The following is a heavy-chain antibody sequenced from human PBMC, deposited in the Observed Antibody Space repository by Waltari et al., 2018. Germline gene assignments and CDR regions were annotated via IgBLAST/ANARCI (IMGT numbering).Heavy chain of an antibody. CDR3: ARDMVVVPAAMGRGYYYYYGMDV. CDR1: GGSISSSSYY. Sequence: QLQLQESGPGLVKPSETLSLTCTVSGGSISSSSYYWGWIRQPQGTGLEWIGSIYYSGSTYYNPSLKSRVTISVDTSKNQFSLKLSSVTAADTAVYYCARDMVVVPAAMGRGYYYYYGMDVWGQGTTVTVSS. CDR2: IYYSGST. V-gene: IGHV4-39*07. D-gene: IGHD2-2*01. J-gene: IGHJ6*02.